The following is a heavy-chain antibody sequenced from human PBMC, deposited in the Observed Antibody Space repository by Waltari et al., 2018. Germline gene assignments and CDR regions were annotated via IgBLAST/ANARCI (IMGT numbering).Heavy chain of an antibody. CDR3: ARGAAPMAVTSLDF. Sequence: QVQLVQSGAEVKKPESSVKVSCQASGGTFSTHIITWVRQAPGQGLEWMGQITPILGIANYAQKCQARVTITADESTRTSYMDLSSLTSEDTAVYYCARGAAPMAVTSLDFWGQGTLVTVSS. CDR2: ITPILGIA. V-gene: IGHV1-69*04. J-gene: IGHJ4*02. D-gene: IGHD2-2*01. CDR1: GGTFSTHI.